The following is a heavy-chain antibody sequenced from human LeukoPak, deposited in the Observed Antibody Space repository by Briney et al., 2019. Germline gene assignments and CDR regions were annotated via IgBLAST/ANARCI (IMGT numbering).Heavy chain of an antibody. CDR1: GFLRSTSGVG. CDR3: AHRGTIYYYDSSGYYSNY. CDR2: IYWNDDK. V-gene: IGHV2-5*01. Sequence: SAPTLVKPTQTLTLTCTFFGFLRSTSGVGVGWIRQPHGKALEWLALIYWNDDKRYSPSLKSRLTITKDTSKNQVVLTMTNMDPVDTATYYCAHRGTIYYYDSSGYYSNYWGQGNLVTVSS. D-gene: IGHD3-22*01. J-gene: IGHJ4*02.